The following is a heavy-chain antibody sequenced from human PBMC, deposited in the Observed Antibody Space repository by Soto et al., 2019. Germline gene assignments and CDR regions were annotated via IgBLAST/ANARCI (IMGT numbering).Heavy chain of an antibody. D-gene: IGHD2-2*01. Sequence: QVQLVESGGGVVQPGRSLRLSCAASGFTFSSYAMHWVRQAPGKGLEWVAVISYDGSNKYYADSVKGRFTISRDNSKNQSYLQMSRLRAEDTAVYYCARDRWCSSTRCYAYFDYCGQGTLVTVSS. J-gene: IGHJ4*02. CDR3: ARDRWCSSTRCYAYFDY. CDR2: ISYDGSNK. V-gene: IGHV3-30-3*01. CDR1: GFTFSSYA.